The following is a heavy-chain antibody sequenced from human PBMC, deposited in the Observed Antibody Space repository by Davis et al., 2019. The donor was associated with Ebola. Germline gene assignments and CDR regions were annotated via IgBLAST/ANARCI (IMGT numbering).Heavy chain of an antibody. J-gene: IGHJ6*03. Sequence: PSETLSLTCAVSGGSISSYYWSWIRQPPGKGLEWIGYIYYSGSTNYNPSLKSRVTISVDTSKNQFSLKLSSVTAADTAVYYCARIMNYSHLGGYYYYYYMDVWGKGTTVTVSS. CDR2: IYYSGST. D-gene: IGHD1-7*01. CDR3: ARIMNYSHLGGYYYYYYMDV. CDR1: GGSISSYY. V-gene: IGHV4-59*01.